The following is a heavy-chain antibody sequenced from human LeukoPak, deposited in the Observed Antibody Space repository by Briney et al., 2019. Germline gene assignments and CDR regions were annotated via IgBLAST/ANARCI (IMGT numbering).Heavy chain of an antibody. V-gene: IGHV4-4*02. Sequence: PSGTLSLTCAVSGDSISSSNWWSWVRQPPGKGLERIGEIYHSGNTTYNPPLKSRVTISLDKSKTQFSLKLNSLTAAATDVYSCAKAKAFGLRGQGKMGTVSS. CDR1: GDSISSSNW. J-gene: IGHJ3*01. CDR3: AKAKAFGL. CDR2: IYHSGNT.